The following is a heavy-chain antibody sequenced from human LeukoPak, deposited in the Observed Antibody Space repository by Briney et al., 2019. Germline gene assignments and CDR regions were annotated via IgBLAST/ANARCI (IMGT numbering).Heavy chain of an antibody. CDR2: ISSSSYI. CDR3: ARNLDYYDSSGYYLYDY. D-gene: IGHD3-22*01. Sequence: SGGSLRLSCAVSGFTFSSYSMNWVRQAPGKGLEWVSSISSSSYIYYADSVKGRFTISRDNAKNSLYLQMNSLRAEDTAVYYCARNLDYYDSSGYYLYDYWGQGTLVTVSS. V-gene: IGHV3-21*01. CDR1: GFTFSSYS. J-gene: IGHJ4*02.